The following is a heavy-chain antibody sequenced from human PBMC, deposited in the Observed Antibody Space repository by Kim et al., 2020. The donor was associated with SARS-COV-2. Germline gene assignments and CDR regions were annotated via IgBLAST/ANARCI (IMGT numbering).Heavy chain of an antibody. Sequence: SVKVSCKASGGTFSSYAISWVRQAPGQGLEWMGGIIPIFGTANYAQKFQGRVTITADESTSTAYMEMSSLRSEDTAVYYCARDINARGYYYYGMDVWGQGTTVTVSS. CDR1: GGTFSSYA. V-gene: IGHV1-69*13. CDR2: IIPIFGTA. CDR3: ARDINARGYYYYGMDV. D-gene: IGHD3-10*01. J-gene: IGHJ6*02.